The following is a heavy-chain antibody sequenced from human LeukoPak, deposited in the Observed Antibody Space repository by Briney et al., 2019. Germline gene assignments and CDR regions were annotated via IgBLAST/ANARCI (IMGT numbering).Heavy chain of an antibody. V-gene: IGHV3-23*01. CDR1: GFTFSSYT. D-gene: IGHD3-10*01. CDR3: ARDLGYYHGSGSHFPLQY. J-gene: IGHJ4*02. Sequence: GGSLRLSCAASGFTFSSYTMNWVRQAPGKGLEWVSGITGDGYTPYYADSVKGRFTISRDNSKNTLYLQMNSLRAEDTALYYCARDLGYYHGSGSHFPLQYWGPGTRVTVSA. CDR2: ITGDGYTP.